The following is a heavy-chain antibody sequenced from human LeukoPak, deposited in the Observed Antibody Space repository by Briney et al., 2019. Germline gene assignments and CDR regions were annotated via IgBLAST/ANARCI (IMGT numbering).Heavy chain of an antibody. CDR3: ARGPSGYHNT. CDR1: GFTFSTFA. J-gene: IGHJ4*02. CDR2: IFPSGGEI. V-gene: IGHV3-23*01. Sequence: GGSLRLSCAASGFTFSTFAMIWVRQPPGKGLEWVSSIFPSGGEIHYADSVRGRFTISRDNSKSTLSLQMNSLRAEDTAIYYCARGPSGYHNTGGQGTLVTVSS. D-gene: IGHD5-12*01.